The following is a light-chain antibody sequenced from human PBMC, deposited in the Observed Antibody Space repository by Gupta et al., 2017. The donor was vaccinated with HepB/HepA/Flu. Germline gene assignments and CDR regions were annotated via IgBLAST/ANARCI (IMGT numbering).Light chain of an antibody. CDR1: SGHSSNA. CDR3: QAWDTGILV. V-gene: IGLV4-69*01. J-gene: IGLJ1*01. CDR2: LNNDGSH. Sequence: QLVLTQSPSASASLGASVKITCTLSSGHSSNAVAWHQQQPEKGPRYLMRLNNDGSHIKGDGIPDRFSGSSSGAERYLTISNLQSEDEADYYCQAWDTGILVFGTGTTVTVL.